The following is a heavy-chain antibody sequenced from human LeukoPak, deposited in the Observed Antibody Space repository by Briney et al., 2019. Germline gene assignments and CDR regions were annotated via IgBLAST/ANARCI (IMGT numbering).Heavy chain of an antibody. D-gene: IGHD1-26*01. J-gene: IGHJ4*02. CDR1: GFTFSSYG. V-gene: IGHV3-30*18. CDR2: ISYDGSNK. CDR3: AKPPEVGATVGYFDY. Sequence: GGSLRLSCAASGFTFSSYGMHWVRQAPGKGLEWVALISYDGSNKYYADSVKGRFTISRDNSKNTLYLQMNSLRAEDTAIYYCAKPPEVGATVGYFDYWGQGTLATVSS.